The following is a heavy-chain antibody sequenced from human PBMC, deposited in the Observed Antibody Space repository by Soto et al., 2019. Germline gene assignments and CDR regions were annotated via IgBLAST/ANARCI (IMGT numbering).Heavy chain of an antibody. J-gene: IGHJ4*02. Sequence: SETLSLTCAVYGGSFSGYYWSWILQPPGKGLEWIGEINHSGSSNYNPSLRSRVTFSVDTSKSQFSLNLTSVTAADTAIYYCARLHVNVVSTTPVRGRGVLVTVSS. CDR1: GGSFSGYY. CDR3: ARLHVNVVSTTPV. D-gene: IGHD5-12*01. CDR2: INHSGSS. V-gene: IGHV4-34*01.